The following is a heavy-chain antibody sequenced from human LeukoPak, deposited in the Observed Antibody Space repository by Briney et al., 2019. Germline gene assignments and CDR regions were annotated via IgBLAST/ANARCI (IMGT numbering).Heavy chain of an antibody. CDR3: ARDPGIAAAGTVRAFDI. V-gene: IGHV1-18*01. CDR2: ISAYNGNT. Sequence: GASVKVSCKASGGTFSSYAISWVRQAPGQGLEWMGWISAYNGNTNYAQKLQGRVTMTTDTSTSTAYMELRSLRSDDTAVYYCARDPGIAAAGTVRAFDIWGQGTVVTVSS. D-gene: IGHD6-13*01. CDR1: GGTFSSYA. J-gene: IGHJ3*02.